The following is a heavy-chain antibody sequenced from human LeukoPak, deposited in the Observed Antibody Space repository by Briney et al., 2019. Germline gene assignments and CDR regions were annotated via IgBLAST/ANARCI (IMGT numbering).Heavy chain of an antibody. J-gene: IGHJ4*02. CDR3: TRETYRFDWLFTSALGTPDY. V-gene: IGHV3-49*03. CDR1: GFTFGDYA. CDR2: IRSKAYGGTT. D-gene: IGHD3-9*01. Sequence: PGGSLRLSCTASGFTFGDYAMSWFRQAPGKGLEWVGFIRSKAYGGTTEYAASVKGRFTISRDDSKSIAYLQMNSLKTEDTAVYYCTRETYRFDWLFTSALGTPDYWGQGTLVTVSS.